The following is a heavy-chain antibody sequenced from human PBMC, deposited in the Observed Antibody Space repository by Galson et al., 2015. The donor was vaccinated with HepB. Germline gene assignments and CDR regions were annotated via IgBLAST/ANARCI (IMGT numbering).Heavy chain of an antibody. CDR1: GFTFRNYA. D-gene: IGHD5-18*01. CDR3: AKGYGLFDS. CDR2: ITPSGNNT. J-gene: IGHJ5*01. V-gene: IGHV3-23*01. Sequence: SLRLSCAASGFTFRNYAMSWVRQAPGKGLESVSAITPSGNNTYSADSVKGRFTISRDNSKNTLFLQKTGLTADDTAIYYCAKGYGLFDSWGQGILVTVSS.